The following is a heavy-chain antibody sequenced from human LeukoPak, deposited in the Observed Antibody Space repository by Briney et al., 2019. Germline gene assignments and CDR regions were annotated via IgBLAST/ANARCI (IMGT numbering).Heavy chain of an antibody. CDR1: GGSISSYY. V-gene: IGHV4-59*01. Sequence: SETLSLTCTVSGGSISSYYWSWIRQPPGKGLEWIGYIYYSGSTNYNPSLKSRVTISVDTSKNQFSLKLSSVTAADTAVYYCARGSGTFDYWGQGTLVTVSS. J-gene: IGHJ4*02. CDR3: ARGSGTFDY. D-gene: IGHD3-10*01. CDR2: IYYSGST.